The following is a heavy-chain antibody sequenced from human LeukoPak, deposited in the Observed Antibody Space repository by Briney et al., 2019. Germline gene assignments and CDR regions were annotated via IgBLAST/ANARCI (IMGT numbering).Heavy chain of an antibody. CDR2: IQYDGSEK. V-gene: IGHV3-30-3*01. Sequence: PGGSLRLSCAASGFIFSSHAMHWVRQAPGKGPEWVAVIQYDGSEKRYADSVKGRFTVSRDNSKNTLCLQMDSLTAEDTAVYHCAKDLTGAYCSDYWGQGTLVTVSS. D-gene: IGHD3-9*01. J-gene: IGHJ4*02. CDR3: AKDLTGAYCSDY. CDR1: GFIFSSHA.